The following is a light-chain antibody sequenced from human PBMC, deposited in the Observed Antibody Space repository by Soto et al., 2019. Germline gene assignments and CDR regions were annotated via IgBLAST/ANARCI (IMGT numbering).Light chain of an antibody. V-gene: IGLV2-8*01. CDR2: EVN. J-gene: IGLJ3*02. CDR1: SSDVGGYDY. Sequence: QSALTQPPSASGSPGQSVAISCTGTSSDVGGYDYVSWYQQHPGKVPKLLIYEVNKRPSGVPDRFSGSKSGNTASLTVSGRQAEDEADYYCSSYSDSNKVFGGGTKLTVL. CDR3: SSYSDSNKV.